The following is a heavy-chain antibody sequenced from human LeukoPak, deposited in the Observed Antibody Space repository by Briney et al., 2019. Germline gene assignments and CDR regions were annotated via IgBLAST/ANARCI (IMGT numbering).Heavy chain of an antibody. J-gene: IGHJ3*02. CDR1: GYTFTSYD. D-gene: IGHD2-2*02. V-gene: IGHV1-2*02. CDR2: INPNSGGT. Sequence: ASVKVSCKASGYTFTSYDINWVRQATGQGLEWMGWINPNSGGTNYAQKFQGRVTMTRDTSISTAYMELSRLRSDDTAVYYCAREGYCSSTSCYNDAFDIWGQGTMVTVSS. CDR3: AREGYCSSTSCYNDAFDI.